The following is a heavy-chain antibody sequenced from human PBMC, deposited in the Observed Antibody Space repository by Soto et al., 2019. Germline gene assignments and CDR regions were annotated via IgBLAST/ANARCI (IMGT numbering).Heavy chain of an antibody. CDR2: ISGNGANT. D-gene: IGHD3-10*01. CDR3: ARFRGVITKRYNWFDP. J-gene: IGHJ5*02. V-gene: IGHV3-23*01. CDR1: GFTFSNAW. Sequence: PGGSLRLSCAASGFTFSNAWMSWVRQAPGMGLEWVSGISGNGANTYYADSVKGRFTISRDNSKNTLSLQMNSLRAADTAVYYCARFRGVITKRYNWFDPWGQGTLVTVSS.